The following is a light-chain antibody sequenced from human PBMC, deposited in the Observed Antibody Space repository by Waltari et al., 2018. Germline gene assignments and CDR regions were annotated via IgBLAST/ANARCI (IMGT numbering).Light chain of an antibody. CDR1: QSISSY. Sequence: DIQMTQSPSSLSASVGDRVTITCRASQSISSYLNWYQQKPGKAPKLLIDAASSLQSGVPSRFSGSGSGTDFTLTISSLQPEDFATYYCQQSYSTPLGFGGGTKVEIK. CDR2: AAS. CDR3: QQSYSTPLG. V-gene: IGKV1-39*01. J-gene: IGKJ4*01.